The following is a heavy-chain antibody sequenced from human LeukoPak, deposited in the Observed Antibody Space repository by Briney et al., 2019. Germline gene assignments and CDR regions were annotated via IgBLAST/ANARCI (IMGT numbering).Heavy chain of an antibody. CDR3: ARGEWEIGLFFDY. D-gene: IGHD1-26*01. V-gene: IGHV4-59*01. J-gene: IGHJ4*02. Sequence: PSETLSLTRTVSGDSISSYYWSWIRQPPGKGLEWIGYIFNSGSTNYNPSLKSRVTISVDTSKNQFSLKLSSVTAADTAVYYCARGEWEIGLFFDYWGQGTLVTVSS. CDR1: GDSISSYY. CDR2: IFNSGST.